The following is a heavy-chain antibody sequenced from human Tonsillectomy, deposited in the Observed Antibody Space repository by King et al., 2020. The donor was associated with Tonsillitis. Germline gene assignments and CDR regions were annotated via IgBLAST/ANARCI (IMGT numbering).Heavy chain of an antibody. J-gene: IGHJ4*02. Sequence: VQLVESGGGLVQPGGSLRLSCVVSRFTCSTCAMSWVRQAPGKGLEWVSDISGDGGSTNYADSVKGRFTISRDNSKNTLYLQINRLRVEDTAVSYCASTDEYSGGLFYDYWGQGGLVTVSS. CDR3: ASTDEYSGGLFYDY. D-gene: IGHD6-19*01. V-gene: IGHV3-23*04. CDR1: RFTCSTCA. CDR2: ISGDGGST.